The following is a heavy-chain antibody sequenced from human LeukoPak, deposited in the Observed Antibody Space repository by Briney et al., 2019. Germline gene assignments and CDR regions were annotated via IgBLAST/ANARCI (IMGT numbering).Heavy chain of an antibody. CDR3: ARAVLLYDSSGYYYFDY. J-gene: IGHJ4*02. CDR2: INPSAGST. CDR1: GYTFTTNY. V-gene: IGHV1-46*01. Sequence: GASVKVSCKASGYTFTTNYIHWARQAPGQGLEWMGTINPSAGSTSYAQKFQDRVTMTRDTSTNTVYMELSSLRSEDTAVYSCARAVLLYDSSGYYYFDYWGQGTLVTVSS. D-gene: IGHD3-22*01.